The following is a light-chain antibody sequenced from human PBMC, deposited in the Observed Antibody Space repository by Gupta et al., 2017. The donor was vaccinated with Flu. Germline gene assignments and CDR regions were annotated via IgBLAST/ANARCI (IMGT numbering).Light chain of an antibody. CDR2: EDN. CDR1: SGSIAGNY. CDR3: QSYDNNNFWV. J-gene: IGLJ3*02. V-gene: IGLV6-57*03. Sequence: NFMLTPAQHVSASPGKTVSISCTRSSGSIAGNYVQWYQQRPGSVPTTVVYEDNQRPSGVPDRFSGSIDSSSNSASLTISGGKTEDEADYYCQSYDNNNFWVFGGGTKLTVL.